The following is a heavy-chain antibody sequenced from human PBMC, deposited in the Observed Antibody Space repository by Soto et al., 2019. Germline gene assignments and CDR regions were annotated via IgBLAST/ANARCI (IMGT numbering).Heavy chain of an antibody. Sequence: SVKVSCKASGGTFSSYAISWVRQAPGQGLEWMGGIIPIFGTANHAQKFQGRVTITADESTSTAYMELSSLRSEDTAVYYCARDLEKLGDFWGGYNGGMDVWGQGTTVTVSS. J-gene: IGHJ6*02. CDR3: ARDLEKLGDFWGGYNGGMDV. CDR1: GGTFSSYA. CDR2: IIPIFGTA. D-gene: IGHD3-3*01. V-gene: IGHV1-69*13.